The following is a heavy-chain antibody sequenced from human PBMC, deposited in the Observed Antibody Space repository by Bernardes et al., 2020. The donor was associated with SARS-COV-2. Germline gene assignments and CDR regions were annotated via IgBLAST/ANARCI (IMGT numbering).Heavy chain of an antibody. CDR3: ARGPRPGGMDV. CDR2: INHSGST. CDR1: GGSFSGYY. J-gene: IGHJ6*02. D-gene: IGHD6-6*01. Sequence: SETLSLTCAVYGGSFSGYYWSWIRQPPGKGLEWIGEINHSGSTNYNPSLKSRVTISVDTSKNQFSLRLSSVTAADTAVYSCARGPRPGGMDVWGQGTTVTVSS. V-gene: IGHV4-34*01.